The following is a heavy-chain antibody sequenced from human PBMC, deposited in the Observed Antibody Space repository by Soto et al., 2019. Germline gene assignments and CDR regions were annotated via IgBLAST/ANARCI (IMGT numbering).Heavy chain of an antibody. J-gene: IGHJ6*02. D-gene: IGHD6-13*01. CDR3: TRAIIAAAGTDGMDV. CDR2: SRDKAQGYST. V-gene: IGHV3-72*01. CDR1: GFTLSDHY. Sequence: GGSLRLSCAGSGFTLSDHYIDWVRQAPGKGLEWVGRSRDKAQGYSTAYAASVKGRFTTSRDESKNSVYLEMNSLKTEDTAVYYCTRAIIAAAGTDGMDVWGQGTTVTVSS.